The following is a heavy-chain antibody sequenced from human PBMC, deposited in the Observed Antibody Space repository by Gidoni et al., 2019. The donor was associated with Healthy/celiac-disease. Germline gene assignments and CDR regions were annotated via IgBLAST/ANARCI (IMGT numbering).Heavy chain of an antibody. CDR2: INPNSGDT. V-gene: IGHV1-2*06. Sequence: QVQLVQSGAEVKTPGASVKVSCKASGYTSNGYYMHGVRQAHGQGLEWRGRINPNSGDTNPEQKFQGRVTITMDTSISTAYMELSRLRADDTASYYCAREGGYSGYGLEVWGQGTLVTVSS. J-gene: IGHJ4*02. CDR1: GYTSNGYY. CDR3: AREGGYSGYGLEV. D-gene: IGHD5-12*01.